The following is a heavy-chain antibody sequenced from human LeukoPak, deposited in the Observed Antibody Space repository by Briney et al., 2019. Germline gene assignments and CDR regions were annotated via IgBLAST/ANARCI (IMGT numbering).Heavy chain of an antibody. CDR1: GFTFSSYW. CDR3: AREGRVSGYDFDC. Sequence: GGSLRLSCAASGFTFSSYWMPWVRQAPGKGLVWVSRINSDGSSITYADSVKGRFTISRDNAKNTLYLQMNSLRVEDTAVYYCAREGRVSGYDFDCWGQGTPVTVSS. J-gene: IGHJ4*02. V-gene: IGHV3-74*03. D-gene: IGHD5-12*01. CDR2: INSDGSSI.